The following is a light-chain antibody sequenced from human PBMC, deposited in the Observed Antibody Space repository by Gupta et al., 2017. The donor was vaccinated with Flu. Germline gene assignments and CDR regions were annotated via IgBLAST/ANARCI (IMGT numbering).Light chain of an antibody. J-gene: IGKJ4*01. V-gene: IGKV3-15*01. Sequence: GSTALTCSASQSVSSSYAWWQQKPPQTPTLLIYGASSSATSIPARFSGSRSGTAFTLTIISLQSADFAVSYCQQYNNWTPLTFGGGTKVEIK. CDR1: QSVSSS. CDR3: QQYNNWTPLT. CDR2: GAS.